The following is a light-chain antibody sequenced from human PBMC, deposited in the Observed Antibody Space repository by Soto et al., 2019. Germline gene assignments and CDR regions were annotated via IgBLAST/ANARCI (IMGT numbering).Light chain of an antibody. V-gene: IGLV1-40*01. J-gene: IGLJ2*01. CDR2: GNN. CDR1: SSNIGAGYD. CDR3: QSYDTSLRGSEV. Sequence: QSVLTQPPSVSGAPGQRVTISCTGGSSNIGAGYDVHWYQQLPGTAPKLLIYGNNNRPSGVPDRFSVSKSGTSASLAITGLRTEDEADYYCQSYDTSLRGSEVFGGGTKLTVL.